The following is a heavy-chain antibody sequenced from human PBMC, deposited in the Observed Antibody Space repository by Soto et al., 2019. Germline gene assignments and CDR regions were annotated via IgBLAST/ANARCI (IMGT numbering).Heavy chain of an antibody. Sequence: ASVKVSCKASGYTFTSYGISWVRQAPGQGLEWMGWISAYNGNTNYAQKLQGRVTMTTDTSTSTAYMELRSPRSDDTAVYYCARGWLVPGYVYFDYWGQGTLVTVSS. V-gene: IGHV1-18*01. J-gene: IGHJ4*02. CDR2: ISAYNGNT. CDR3: ARGWLVPGYVYFDY. CDR1: GYTFTSYG. D-gene: IGHD6-19*01.